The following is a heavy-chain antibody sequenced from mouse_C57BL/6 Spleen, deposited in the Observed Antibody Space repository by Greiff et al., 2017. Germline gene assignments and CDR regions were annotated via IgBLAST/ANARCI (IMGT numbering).Heavy chain of an antibody. D-gene: IGHD2-1*01. CDR3: ARGGKNAMDY. J-gene: IGHJ4*01. CDR1: GYAFSSSW. V-gene: IGHV1-82*01. Sequence: QVQLQQSGPELVKPGASVKISCKASGYAFSSSWMNWVKQRPGKGLEWIGRIYPGDGDTNYNGKFKGKATLTADKSSSTAYMQLSSLTSEDSAVYFCARGGKNAMDYWGQGTSVTVSS. CDR2: IYPGDGDT.